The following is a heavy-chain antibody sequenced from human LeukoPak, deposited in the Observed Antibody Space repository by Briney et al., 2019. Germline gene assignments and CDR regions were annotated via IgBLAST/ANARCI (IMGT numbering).Heavy chain of an antibody. V-gene: IGHV4-31*02. CDR3: ASLVGPSPFFDY. Sequence: PSETLSLTCTVSGGSISSGGYYWSWIRPHPGKGLEWIRYIYYSGSTYYNPSLKKRVTISVDTSKNQFCLKLSCVTAADTAVYYCASLVGPSPFFDYWGQGPLVTVSS. D-gene: IGHD2-2*01. J-gene: IGHJ4*02. CDR1: GGSISSGGYY. CDR2: IYYSGST.